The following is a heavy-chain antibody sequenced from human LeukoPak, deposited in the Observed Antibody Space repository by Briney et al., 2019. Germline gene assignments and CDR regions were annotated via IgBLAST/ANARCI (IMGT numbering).Heavy chain of an antibody. Sequence: GGSLRLSCAASGFTVSSDYMSWVRQAPGKGLEWVSTIYSGGNTYYADSVKGRFTISRDNSKNTLYLQVNSLRAEDTAVYYCAKGGNGPFDYWGQGTLVTVSS. CDR2: IYSGGNT. D-gene: IGHD3-16*01. CDR3: AKGGNGPFDY. J-gene: IGHJ4*02. V-gene: IGHV3-53*01. CDR1: GFTVSSDY.